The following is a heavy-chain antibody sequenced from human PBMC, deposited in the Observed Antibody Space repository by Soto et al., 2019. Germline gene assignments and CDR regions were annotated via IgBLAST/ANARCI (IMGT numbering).Heavy chain of an antibody. CDR2: IHGGGGAT. CDR1: GFTFSAYA. Sequence: EVRLLESGGGLVQPGGSLRLSCAASGFTFSAYAMGWVRQAPGKGLEWVSTIHGGGGATHYADSVKGRFTISRDDSNTPRYAKMNSRRPEDTPVYSCANFGGNPRESWSLDFWGRGTLVTVPS. V-gene: IGHV3-23*01. D-gene: IGHD3-16*01. J-gene: IGHJ2*01. CDR3: ANFGGNPRESWSLDF.